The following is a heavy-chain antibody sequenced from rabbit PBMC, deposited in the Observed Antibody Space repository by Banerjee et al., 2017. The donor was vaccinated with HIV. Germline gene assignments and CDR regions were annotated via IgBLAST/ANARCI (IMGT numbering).Heavy chain of an antibody. CDR1: GFSFSSSYW. CDR2: IYVGTSGVT. Sequence: QEQLVESGGGLVMPGASLTLTCSASGFSFSSSYWMWWVRQAPGKGLEWIACIYVGTSGVTFYANWAKGRFTISKTSSTTVTLQMPSLTAADTATYLCARSGIDISAYLSLWGPGTLVTVS. V-gene: IGHV1S45*01. J-gene: IGHJ4*01. CDR3: ARSGIDISAYLSL. D-gene: IGHD1-1*01.